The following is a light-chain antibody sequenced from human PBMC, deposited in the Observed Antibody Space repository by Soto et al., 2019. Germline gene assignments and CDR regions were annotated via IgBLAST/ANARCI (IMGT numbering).Light chain of an antibody. CDR3: QQSYSTTWT. CDR2: AAS. Sequence: DIQLTQSPSFLSSSVGDRVTISCRASHGINNYLAWYQQKPGKAPKLLIYAASSLQSGVPSRFSGSGSGTEFTLTISSLQPEDFATYSCQQSYSTTWTFGQGTKVDIK. V-gene: IGKV1-9*01. J-gene: IGKJ1*01. CDR1: HGINNY.